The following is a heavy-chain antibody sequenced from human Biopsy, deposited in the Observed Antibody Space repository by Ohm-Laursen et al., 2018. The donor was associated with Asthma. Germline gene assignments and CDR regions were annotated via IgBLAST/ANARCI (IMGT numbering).Heavy chain of an antibody. D-gene: IGHD3-22*01. Sequence: SLRLSCPASGFAVSRDHMFWVRQAPGKGLEWVSVIYRGGTSHTAESVRGRFAITRDYSKNTLYLQMHSLRPEDTADYYCSRGDSSNWSHYYFDYWGQGTLVTVSS. CDR3: SRGDSSNWSHYYFDY. CDR2: IYRGGTS. J-gene: IGHJ4*02. V-gene: IGHV3-53*01. CDR1: GFAVSRDH.